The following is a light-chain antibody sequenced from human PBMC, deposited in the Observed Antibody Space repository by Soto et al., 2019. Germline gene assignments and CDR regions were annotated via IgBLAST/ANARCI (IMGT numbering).Light chain of an antibody. CDR3: QQYYSTPLT. CDR2: WAS. CDR1: QSFLYSSNNKNY. Sequence: DIVMTKTTEYLAVSLGEMATINCKSSQSFLYSSNNKNYLAWYQQKPGQPPKLLIYWASTRESGVPDRFSGSGSGTDFTLTISSLQAEDVAVYYCQQYYSTPLTFGQGTRLEI. V-gene: IGKV4-1*01. J-gene: IGKJ5*01.